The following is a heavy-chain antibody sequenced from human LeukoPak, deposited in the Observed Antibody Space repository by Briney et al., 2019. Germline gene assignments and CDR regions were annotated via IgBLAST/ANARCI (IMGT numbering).Heavy chain of an antibody. Sequence: GGSLRLSCAAPGFTISSYAMNWVRQAPGKGLEWLSGFSGSGGSTFYADSVKGRFTISRDNSKNTLYLQMNNLRAEDTAVYYCAKDKRGYSGYSNLFDYWGQGTLVTVSS. J-gene: IGHJ4*02. CDR2: FSGSGGST. V-gene: IGHV3-23*01. CDR3: AKDKRGYSGYSNLFDY. CDR1: GFTISSYA. D-gene: IGHD5-12*01.